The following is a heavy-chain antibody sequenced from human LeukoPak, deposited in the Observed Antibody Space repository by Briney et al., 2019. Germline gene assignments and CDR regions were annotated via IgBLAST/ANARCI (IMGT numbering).Heavy chain of an antibody. J-gene: IGHJ4*02. CDR3: ARGDRKAVAGIYFGY. CDR1: GGTFSSYA. CDR2: IIPIFGTA. V-gene: IGHV1-69*13. D-gene: IGHD6-19*01. Sequence: ASVKVSCKASGGTFSSYAISWVRQAPGQGLEWMGGIIPIFGTANYAQKFQGRVTITADESTSTAYMELSSLRSEDTAVYYCARGDRKAVAGIYFGYWGQGTLVTVSS.